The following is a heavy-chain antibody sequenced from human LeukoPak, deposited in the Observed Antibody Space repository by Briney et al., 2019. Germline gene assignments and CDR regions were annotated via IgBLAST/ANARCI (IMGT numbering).Heavy chain of an antibody. CDR2: ISGSGGNT. Sequence: GGSLRLSCAASGFTFDDYAMTWVRQAPGKGLEWVSGISGSGGNTYYADSVKGRFTISRDNSKKTLHLQMNSLRAEDTAVYYCAKGGRDTGGNWFDPWGQGTLVTVSS. V-gene: IGHV3-23*01. CDR1: GFTFDDYA. D-gene: IGHD2-8*02. CDR3: AKGGRDTGGNWFDP. J-gene: IGHJ5*02.